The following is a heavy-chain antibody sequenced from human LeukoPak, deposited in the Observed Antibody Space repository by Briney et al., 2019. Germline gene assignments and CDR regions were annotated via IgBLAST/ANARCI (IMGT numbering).Heavy chain of an antibody. Sequence: PSETLSLTCTVSGGSVSSGDYYWSWIRQPPGKGLEWIGYIYYSGSTYSNPSLRSRLIISVDTSKNQFSLKLRSVTAADTAVYYCARVSSTWSTNWFDPWGQGTLVTVSS. J-gene: IGHJ5*02. CDR1: GGSVSSGDYY. CDR2: IYYSGST. V-gene: IGHV4-30-4*01. CDR3: ARVSSTWSTNWFDP. D-gene: IGHD6-13*01.